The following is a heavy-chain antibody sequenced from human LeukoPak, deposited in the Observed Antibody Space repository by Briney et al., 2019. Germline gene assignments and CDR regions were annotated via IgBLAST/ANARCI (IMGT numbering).Heavy chain of an antibody. CDR3: AKCHSSGYRPDAFDI. V-gene: IGHV3-23*01. CDR2: ISGSGGST. Sequence: GGSLRLSCAASGFTFSSYAMSWVRQAPGKGLEWVSAISGSGGSTYYADSVKSRFTISRDNSKNTLYLQMNSLRAEDTAVYYCAKCHSSGYRPDAFDIWGQGTMVTVSS. CDR1: GFTFSSYA. D-gene: IGHD3-22*01. J-gene: IGHJ3*02.